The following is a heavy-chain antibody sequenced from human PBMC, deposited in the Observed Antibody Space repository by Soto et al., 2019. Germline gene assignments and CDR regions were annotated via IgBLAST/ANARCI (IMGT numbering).Heavy chain of an antibody. V-gene: IGHV3-30-3*01. D-gene: IGHD3-10*01. J-gene: IGHJ4*02. CDR2: ISYDGSTR. Sequence: QVQLVESGGGVVQPGRSLTILCTASGFTFKHNAMHWIRQAPGKGLEWVADISYDGSTRNYADSVKGRFTISRDNSKTTLSLQMSALKGEDTAMHYCAREGIAESGPNYYDLWGQGTLVAVSS. CDR1: GFTFKHNA. CDR3: AREGIAESGPNYYDL.